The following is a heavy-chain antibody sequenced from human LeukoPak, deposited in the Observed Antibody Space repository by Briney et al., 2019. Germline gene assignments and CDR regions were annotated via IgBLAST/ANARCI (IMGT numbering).Heavy chain of an antibody. CDR1: GYTFTSYG. CDR2: ISAYNGNT. J-gene: IGHJ4*02. Sequence: ASVKVSCKASGYTFTSYGISWVRQAPGQGLEWMGWISAYNGNTNYAQKLQGRVTMTTDTSTSTAYMELRSLRSDDTAVYYCAKEGGDRGFGFLLPTEPGYFDYWGQGTLVTVSS. V-gene: IGHV1-18*01. CDR3: AKEGGDRGFGFLLPTEPGYFDY. D-gene: IGHD2-21*02.